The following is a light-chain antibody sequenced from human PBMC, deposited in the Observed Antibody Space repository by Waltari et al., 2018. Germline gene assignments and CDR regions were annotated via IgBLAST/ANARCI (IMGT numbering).Light chain of an antibody. CDR2: YAS. J-gene: IGKJ2*01. Sequence: EIVLTQSPDFQSVTPKEKVTITCRASQSIVDRLHWYPQKPGQSPNLLIKYASQSFSGVPSRFSGSGSGTDFTLTINSLEAEDAATYYCHHSSGLPYTFGQGTKLEIK. V-gene: IGKV6-21*01. CDR1: QSIVDR. CDR3: HHSSGLPYT.